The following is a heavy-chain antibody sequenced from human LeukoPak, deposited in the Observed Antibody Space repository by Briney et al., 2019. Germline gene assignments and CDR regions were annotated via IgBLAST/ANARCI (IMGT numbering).Heavy chain of an antibody. CDR2: INHSGST. CDR1: GGSFSGYY. Sequence: PSETLSLTCAVYGGSFSGYYWSWIRQPPGKGLEWIGEINHSGSTNYNPSLKSRVTISVDTSKNQFSLKLSSVTAADTAVYYCARPGRGRSAYYFDYWGQGTLVTVSS. V-gene: IGHV4-34*01. J-gene: IGHJ4*02. D-gene: IGHD2-15*01. CDR3: ARPGRGRSAYYFDY.